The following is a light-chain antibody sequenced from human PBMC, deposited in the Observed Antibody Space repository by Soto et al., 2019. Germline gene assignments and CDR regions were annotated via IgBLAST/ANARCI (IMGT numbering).Light chain of an antibody. CDR3: HQYGSSPQT. CDR1: QSVSSSN. Sequence: EIVLTQSPGTLSLSPGERATLSCRATQSVSSSNLAWYQQKPGQAPRILIYGASSRATGIPDRFSGSGSRRDFTLTINGLEPEDSAVYYGHQYGSSPQTFGQGTKVEIK. J-gene: IGKJ1*01. CDR2: GAS. V-gene: IGKV3-20*01.